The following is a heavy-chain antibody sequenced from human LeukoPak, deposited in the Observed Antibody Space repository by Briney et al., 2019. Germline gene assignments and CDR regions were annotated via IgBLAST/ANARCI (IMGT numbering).Heavy chain of an antibody. CDR1: GDTFTGYY. V-gene: IGHV1-2*02. J-gene: IGHJ5*02. CDR3: AREGPSGIAAAGFSP. Sequence: GASVKVSCKASGDTFTGYYIHWVRQAPGQGLEWMGWINPNSGGTKYAQKFQGRVTMTRDTSISTAYMELSRLRSDDTAVYYCAREGPSGIAAAGFSPWGQGTLVTVSS. D-gene: IGHD6-13*01. CDR2: INPNSGGT.